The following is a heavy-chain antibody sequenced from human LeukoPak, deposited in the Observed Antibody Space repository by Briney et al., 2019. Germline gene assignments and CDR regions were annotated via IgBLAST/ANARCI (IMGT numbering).Heavy chain of an antibody. Sequence: GASVKVSCKASGYTFTSYYMHWVRQAPGQGLEWMGIINPSGGSTSYAQKFQGRVTMTRDTSTSTVYMELSSLRPEDTAVYYCARMEPGYSSSWYPSHFDYWGQGTLVTVSS. D-gene: IGHD6-13*01. CDR3: ARMEPGYSSSWYPSHFDY. CDR1: GYTFTSYY. V-gene: IGHV1-46*01. CDR2: INPSGGST. J-gene: IGHJ4*02.